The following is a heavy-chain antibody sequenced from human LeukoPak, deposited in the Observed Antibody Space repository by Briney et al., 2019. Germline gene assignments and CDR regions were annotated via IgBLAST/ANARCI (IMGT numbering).Heavy chain of an antibody. Sequence: GGSLRLACAVSGFTFGSYSMNWVRQAPGKGLEWVSFISTSGRYIYYADSVKGRFTISRDNAKNSLYLQMNSLRAEDTAVYYCASQTPRRLPIAVADYFDYWGQGTLVTVSS. V-gene: IGHV3-21*01. CDR3: ASQTPRRLPIAVADYFDY. J-gene: IGHJ4*02. CDR1: GFTFGSYS. CDR2: ISTSGRYI. D-gene: IGHD6-19*01.